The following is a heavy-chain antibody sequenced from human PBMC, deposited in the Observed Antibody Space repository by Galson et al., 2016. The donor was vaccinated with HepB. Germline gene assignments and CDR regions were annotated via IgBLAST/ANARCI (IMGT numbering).Heavy chain of an antibody. CDR2: INHSGVT. V-gene: IGHV4-34*01. D-gene: IGHD1-1*01. CDR3: ARRRRSGNNINWPRRFPNWFDP. J-gene: IGHJ5*02. CDR1: NGSLSGFY. Sequence: SETLSLTCGVYNGSLSGFYWNWLRQPPGKGLEWIGEINHSGVTDYNPSLKSRATVSIDTSKKHFSLNLTSVTAADTAVYYCARRRRSGNNINWPRRFPNWFDPWGRGTLVTVSS.